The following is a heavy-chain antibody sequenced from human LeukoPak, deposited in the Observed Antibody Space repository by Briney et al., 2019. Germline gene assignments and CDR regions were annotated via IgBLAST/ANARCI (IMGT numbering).Heavy chain of an antibody. CDR3: ATAHPDHCTNGVCYFYYYMHV. CDR2: FDPEDGET. CDR1: GYTLTELS. V-gene: IGHV1-24*01. Sequence: ASVKVSCKVSGYTLTELSMHWVRQAPGKGLEWMGGFDPEDGETIYAQKFQGRVTMTEDTSTDTAYMELSSLRSEDTAVYYCATAHPDHCTNGVCYFYYYMHVWGKGTTVTVSS. J-gene: IGHJ6*03. D-gene: IGHD2-8*01.